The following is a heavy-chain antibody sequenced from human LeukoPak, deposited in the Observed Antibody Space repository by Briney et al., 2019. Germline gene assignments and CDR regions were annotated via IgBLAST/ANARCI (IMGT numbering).Heavy chain of an antibody. Sequence: SETLSLTCTVSGGSISSSSYYWGWIRQPPGKGLEWIGYIFHSGSTFYNPSLKSRVTISVDSSKNQFSLRLSSVTAADTAVYYCARELWFANAPGSWLDPWGQGTLVTVSS. D-gene: IGHD3-10*01. CDR1: GGSISSSSYY. CDR3: ARELWFANAPGSWLDP. V-gene: IGHV4-39*07. CDR2: IFHSGST. J-gene: IGHJ5*02.